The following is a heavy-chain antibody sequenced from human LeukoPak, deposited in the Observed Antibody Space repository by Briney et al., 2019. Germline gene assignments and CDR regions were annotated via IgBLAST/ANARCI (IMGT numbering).Heavy chain of an antibody. V-gene: IGHV3-48*01. J-gene: IGHJ3*02. CDR1: GFTFSSYS. CDR3: ASSTASRAFDM. CDR2: ISSGSSTI. D-gene: IGHD3-3*02. Sequence: GGSLRLSCAASGFTFSSYSMNWVRQAPGKGLEWFSYISSGSSTIYYADSVKGPFTISRDNAKNSLYVQMNSPRAEDTAVYYCASSTASRAFDMWGQGTMVTVSS.